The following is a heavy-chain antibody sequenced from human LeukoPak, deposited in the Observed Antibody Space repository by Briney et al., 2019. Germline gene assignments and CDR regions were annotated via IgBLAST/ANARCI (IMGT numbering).Heavy chain of an antibody. V-gene: IGHV3-48*01. Sequence: GGSLRLSCTASGFSFSTYPRNWVRQAPGKGLGWISYINGGSSLIDYADSVKGRFTISRDNLKNSVYLQMNRLTVEDTAVYYCARIRRKEFDKWGQGNLVTVSS. CDR1: GFSFSTYP. J-gene: IGHJ4*02. CDR2: INGGSSLI. D-gene: IGHD3-10*01. CDR3: ARIRRKEFDK.